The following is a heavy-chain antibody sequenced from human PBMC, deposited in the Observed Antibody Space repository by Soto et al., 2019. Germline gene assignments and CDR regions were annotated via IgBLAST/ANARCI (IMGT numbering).Heavy chain of an antibody. CDR1: GGSISSSNW. J-gene: IGHJ3*02. CDR2: IYHSGST. CDR3: ARESIVVPRAFDI. Sequence: PSETLSLTCAVSGGSISSSNWWSGVRQPPGKGLEWIGEIYHSGSTNYNPSLKSRVTISVDKSKNQFSLKLSSVTAADTAVYYCARESIVVPRAFDIWGQGTMVTVSS. V-gene: IGHV4-4*02. D-gene: IGHD2-21*01.